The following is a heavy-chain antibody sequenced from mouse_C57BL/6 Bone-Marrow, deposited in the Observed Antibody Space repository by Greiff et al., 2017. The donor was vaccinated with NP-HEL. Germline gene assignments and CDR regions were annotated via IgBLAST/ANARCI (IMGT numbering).Heavy chain of an antibody. J-gene: IGHJ1*03. CDR3: TRVYSNLWYFDV. CDR1: GYTFTSYW. Sequence: DVQLQQSGTVLARPGASVKMSCKTSGYTFTSYWMHWVKQRPGQGLEWIGAIYPGNSDTSYNQKFKGKAKLTAVTSASTAYMELSSLTNEDSAVYYCTRVYSNLWYFDVWGTGTTVTVSS. V-gene: IGHV1-5*01. D-gene: IGHD2-5*01. CDR2: IYPGNSDT.